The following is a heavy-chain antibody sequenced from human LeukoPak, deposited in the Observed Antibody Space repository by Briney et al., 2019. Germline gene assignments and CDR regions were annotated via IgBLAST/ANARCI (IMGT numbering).Heavy chain of an antibody. CDR1: GGSFSGYY. J-gene: IGHJ4*02. Sequence: PSETLSLTCGVYGGSFSGYYYSWIRQPRGKGLEWIGEINHSGYTNYNPSLKSRVTISVDTSKNHFSLKLGSVTDADTAVYYCARALGSPLDFWGQGTLVTVSS. CDR3: ARALGSPLDF. V-gene: IGHV4-34*01. CDR2: INHSGYT. D-gene: IGHD1-26*01.